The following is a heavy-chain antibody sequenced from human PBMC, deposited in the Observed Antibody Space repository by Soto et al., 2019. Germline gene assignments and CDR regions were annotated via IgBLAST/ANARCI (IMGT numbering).Heavy chain of an antibody. J-gene: IGHJ6*02. V-gene: IGHV1-69*01. D-gene: IGHD3-22*01. CDR2: IIPIFGTA. CDR1: GGTFSSYA. CDR3: ARPVSRVVVNYYYYGMDV. Sequence: QVQLVQSGAEVKKPGSSVKVSCKASGGTFSSYAISWVRQAPGQGLEWMGGIIPIFGTANYAQKFQGRVTITADESTSTADMELSSLRSEDTAVYYCARPVSRVVVNYYYYGMDVWGQGTTVTVSS.